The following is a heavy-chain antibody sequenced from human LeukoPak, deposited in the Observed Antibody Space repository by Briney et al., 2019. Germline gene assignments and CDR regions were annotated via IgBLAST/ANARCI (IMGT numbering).Heavy chain of an antibody. Sequence: AGGSLRLSCAASGFTFSSYWMTWVRQAPGKGPEWAANIKEDGSQKYYVDSVRGRFTISRDNAKNSLFLQMNNLRVEDTAVYYCARRGGSSSRRSPVDYWGQGTLVTVSS. D-gene: IGHD6-6*01. V-gene: IGHV3-7*01. CDR1: GFTFSSYW. J-gene: IGHJ4*02. CDR2: IKEDGSQK. CDR3: ARRGGSSSRRSPVDY.